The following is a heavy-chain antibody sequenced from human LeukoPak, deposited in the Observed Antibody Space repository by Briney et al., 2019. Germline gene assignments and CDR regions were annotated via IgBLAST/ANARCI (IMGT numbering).Heavy chain of an antibody. V-gene: IGHV3-7*01. CDR1: GFTFSSYW. J-gene: IGHJ6*03. D-gene: IGHD3-3*01. CDR2: IRQDGSEK. CDR3: ARESYDFWSGYYPGYMDV. Sequence: GGSLRLSCAASGFTFSSYWMSWVRQAPGKGLEWVANIRQDGSEKYYVDSVKGRFTISRDNAKNTLYLQMNSLRAEDTAVYYCARESYDFWSGYYPGYMDVWGKGTTVTVSS.